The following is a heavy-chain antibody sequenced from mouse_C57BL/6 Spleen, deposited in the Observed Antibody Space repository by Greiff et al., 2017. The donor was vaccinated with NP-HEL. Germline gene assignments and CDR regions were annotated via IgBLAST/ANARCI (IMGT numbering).Heavy chain of an antibody. D-gene: IGHD2-5*01. CDR3: ARDSNYVIDY. CDR1: GFTFSSYA. V-gene: IGHV5-4*01. Sequence: EVQRVESGGGLVKPGGSLKLSCAASGFTFSSYAMSWVRQTPEKRLEWVATISDGGSYTYYPDNVKGRFTSSRDNAKNNLYLQMSHLKSEDTAMYYCARDSNYVIDYWGQGTTLTVSS. CDR2: ISDGGSYT. J-gene: IGHJ2*01.